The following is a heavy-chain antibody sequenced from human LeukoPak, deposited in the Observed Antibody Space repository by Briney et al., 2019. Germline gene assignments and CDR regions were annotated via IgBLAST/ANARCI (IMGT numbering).Heavy chain of an antibody. V-gene: IGHV1-18*01. J-gene: IGHJ4*02. CDR3: ARDQGTYTVMVGY. CDR2: INANNGDT. Sequence: ASVKVSCKTSGYTFTSYGISWARQAPGQGLEWMGWINANNGDTNYAQKLQGRVTMTTDTSTTTAYMELRSLRSDDTAVYYCARDQGTYTVMVGYWGQGTLVTVSS. D-gene: IGHD5-18*01. CDR1: GYTFTSYG.